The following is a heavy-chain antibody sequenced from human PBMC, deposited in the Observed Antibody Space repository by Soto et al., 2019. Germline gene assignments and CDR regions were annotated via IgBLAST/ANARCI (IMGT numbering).Heavy chain of an antibody. J-gene: IGHJ6*02. CDR2: IYHSGYT. CDR3: ARAHCGDYGYGMDV. V-gene: IGHV4-30-2*01. CDR1: GGSISSGGYS. Sequence: QLQLQESGSGLVKPSQTLSLTCAVSGGSISSGGYSWSWIRQPPGKGLEWIGYIYHSGYTYCNPSLKSRVSISVDRSNNQFSLKLSSVTAADTAVYYCARAHCGDYGYGMDVWGQGTTVTVSS. D-gene: IGHD4-17*01.